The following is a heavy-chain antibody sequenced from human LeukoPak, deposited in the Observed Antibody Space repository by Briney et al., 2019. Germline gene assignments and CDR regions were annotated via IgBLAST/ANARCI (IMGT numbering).Heavy chain of an antibody. Sequence: PGGSLRLSCAASGFTFNSYWMHWVRQAPGKGLVWVSRINSDGSSTSYADSVKGRFTISRDNAKNTLYLQMNSLRAEDTAVYYCARVGAYYDSSGYYYYWGQGTLVTVSS. CDR2: INSDGSST. CDR1: GFTFNSYW. CDR3: ARVGAYYDSSGYYYY. D-gene: IGHD3-22*01. V-gene: IGHV3-74*01. J-gene: IGHJ4*02.